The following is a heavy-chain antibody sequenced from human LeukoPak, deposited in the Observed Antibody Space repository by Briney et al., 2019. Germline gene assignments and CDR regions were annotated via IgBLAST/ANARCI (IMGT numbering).Heavy chain of an antibody. D-gene: IGHD5-18*01. Sequence: GGSLRLSCVASGFTFSDYWMHWVRQAPGKGLVWVSRINSDGSSPNYADSVKGRFTISRDNAKNTVYLQMNSLRAEDTAVYYCARARSSYGYGDAFDIWGQGTMVTVSS. CDR1: GFTFSDYW. CDR3: ARARSSYGYGDAFDI. V-gene: IGHV3-74*01. J-gene: IGHJ3*02. CDR2: INSDGSSP.